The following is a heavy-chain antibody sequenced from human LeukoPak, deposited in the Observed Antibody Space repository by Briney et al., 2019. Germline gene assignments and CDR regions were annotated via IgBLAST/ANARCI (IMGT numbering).Heavy chain of an antibody. CDR3: ARVIPSGYYYYYYMDV. Sequence: ASVKVSCKASGYTFTSYGISWVQQAPGQGLEWMGWISAYNGNTNYAQKLQGRVTMTTDTSTSTAYMELRSLRSDDTAVYYCARVIPSGYYYYYYMDVWGKGTTVTVSS. V-gene: IGHV1-18*01. J-gene: IGHJ6*03. CDR2: ISAYNGNT. CDR1: GYTFTSYG.